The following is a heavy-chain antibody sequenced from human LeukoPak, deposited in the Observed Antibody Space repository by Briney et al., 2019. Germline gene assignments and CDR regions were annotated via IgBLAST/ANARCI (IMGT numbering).Heavy chain of an antibody. D-gene: IGHD3-3*01. CDR2: IKQDGSEK. J-gene: IGHJ6*02. CDR1: GFTFSSYW. Sequence: GGSLRLSCAASGFTFSSYWMSWVRQAPGKGLEWVANIKQDGSEKYYVDSVKGRFTISRDNAKNSLYLQMNSLRAEDTAVYYCAKDRTHNPITIFEGYGMDVWGQGTTVTVSS. V-gene: IGHV3-7*01. CDR3: AKDRTHNPITIFEGYGMDV.